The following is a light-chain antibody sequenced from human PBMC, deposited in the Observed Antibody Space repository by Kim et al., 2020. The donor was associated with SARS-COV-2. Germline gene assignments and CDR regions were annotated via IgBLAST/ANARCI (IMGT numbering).Light chain of an antibody. CDR2: EVT. CDR1: TSDVGGYNY. Sequence: PGQSITTACNGNTSDVGGYNYVSWYQQRPGKAPKLMIYEVTKRPSGVPERFSGSKSGNTASLTISGLQAEDEADYYCCSYAATKMVFGGGTQLTVL. J-gene: IGLJ2*01. V-gene: IGLV2-11*03. CDR3: CSYAATKMV.